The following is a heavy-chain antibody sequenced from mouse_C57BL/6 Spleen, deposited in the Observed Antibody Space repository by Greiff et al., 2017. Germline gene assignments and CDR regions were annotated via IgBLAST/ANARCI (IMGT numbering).Heavy chain of an antibody. CDR3: ARKGPYPRDY. Sequence: QVQLQQPGAELVRPGTSVKLSCKASGYTFTSYWMHWVKQRPGQGLEWIGVIDPSDSYTNYNQKFKGKATLTVDTSSSTAYMQLSSLTSEDSAVYYCARKGPYPRDYWGQGTSVTVSS. CDR2: IDPSDSYT. CDR1: GYTFTSYW. V-gene: IGHV1-59*01. J-gene: IGHJ4*01.